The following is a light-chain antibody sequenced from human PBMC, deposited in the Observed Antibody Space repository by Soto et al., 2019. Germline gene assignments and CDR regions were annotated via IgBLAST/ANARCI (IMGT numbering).Light chain of an antibody. CDR3: QQYNNWWT. V-gene: IGKV3-15*01. CDR2: GAS. Sequence: EIVMTQSPATLSVSPGERATLSCRASQSVSNNLAWYQKKPCQAPRLLIYGASTRANGIPARFSGSGSGTEFTLTISSLQSEDFAVYYCQQYNNWWTFGQGTKVEIK. CDR1: QSVSNN. J-gene: IGKJ1*01.